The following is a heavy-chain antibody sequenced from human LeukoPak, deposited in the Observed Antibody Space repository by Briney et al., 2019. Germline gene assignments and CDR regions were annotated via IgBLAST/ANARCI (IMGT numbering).Heavy chain of an antibody. Sequence: SETLSLTCTVPGGSITTSTYYWAWIRQPPGKGLEWIGSIYSSGSTYYNPSLKSRVTISVDTSKNQFSLKLSSVTAADTAVYYCARVSDIVAYYYYYMDVWGKGTTVTVSS. CDR2: IYSSGST. J-gene: IGHJ6*03. CDR1: GGSITTSTYY. CDR3: ARVSDIVAYYYYYMDV. V-gene: IGHV4-39*07. D-gene: IGHD5-12*01.